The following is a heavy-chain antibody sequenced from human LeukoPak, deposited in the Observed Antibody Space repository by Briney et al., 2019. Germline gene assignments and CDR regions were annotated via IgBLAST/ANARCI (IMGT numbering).Heavy chain of an antibody. CDR3: ARVRRDYDSSGYYLGWFDP. CDR1: GFTFSSYS. V-gene: IGHV3-21*01. CDR2: ISVSSTYI. Sequence: GGSLRLSCSASGFTFSSYSMSWVRQAPGKGLQWVSSISVSSTYIYYADSLKGRFTISRDNAKNSLYLQLNSVRAEDTAVYYCARVRRDYDSSGYYLGWFDPWGQGTLVTVSS. D-gene: IGHD3-22*01. J-gene: IGHJ5*02.